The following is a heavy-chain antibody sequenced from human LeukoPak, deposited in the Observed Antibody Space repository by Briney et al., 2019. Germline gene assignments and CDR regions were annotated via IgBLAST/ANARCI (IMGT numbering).Heavy chain of an antibody. Sequence: SETLSLTCTVSSGSFRSYYWSWIRQPPGKGREWGGYIYYIESTNYKPSLESRVTISVDTSKIQFSLKLYSVTAADTAVYYCASRSLEGYCSGGSCYNGFDYWGQGTLVTVSS. CDR3: ASRSLEGYCSGGSCYNGFDY. D-gene: IGHD2-15*01. CDR2: IYYIEST. J-gene: IGHJ4*02. CDR1: SGSFRSYY. V-gene: IGHV4-59*12.